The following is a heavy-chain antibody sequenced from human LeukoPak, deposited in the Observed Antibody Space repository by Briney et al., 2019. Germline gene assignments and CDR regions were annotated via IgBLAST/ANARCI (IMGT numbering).Heavy chain of an antibody. D-gene: IGHD2-2*01. CDR3: GRGGVPASQDY. J-gene: IGHJ4*01. Sequence: PGGSLRLSCAASGFILRNYWMHWVRQAPGKGLVWVSHINGDGSTTGYADSVKGRFTISRDNAKNTLYLHINSLRAEDTAVYYCGRGGVPASQDYWGHGTLVTVSS. CDR2: INGDGSTT. CDR1: GFILRNYW. V-gene: IGHV3-74*01.